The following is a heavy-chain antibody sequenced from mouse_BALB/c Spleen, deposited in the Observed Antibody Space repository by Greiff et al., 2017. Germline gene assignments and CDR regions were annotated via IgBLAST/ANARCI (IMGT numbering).Heavy chain of an antibody. CDR2: IYPGDGDT. V-gene: IGHV1-82*01. CDR3: AISGYGGYFDV. D-gene: IGHD2-2*01. CDR1: GYAFSSSW. J-gene: IGHJ1*01. Sequence: QVQLQQSGPELVKPGASVKISCKASGYAFSSSWMNWVKQRPGQGLEWIGRIYPGDGDTNYNGKFKGKATLTADKSSSTAYMQLSSLTSVDSAVYFCAISGYGGYFDVWGAGTTVTVSS.